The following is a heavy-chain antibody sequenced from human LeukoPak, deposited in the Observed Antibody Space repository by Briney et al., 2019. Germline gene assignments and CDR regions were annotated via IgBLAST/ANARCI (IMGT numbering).Heavy chain of an antibody. Sequence: ASVKVSCKASGGTFSSYAISWVRQAPGQGLEWMGGIIPIFGTANYAQKFQGRVTITTDESTSTVYMELSSLRSEDTAVYYCARVRPYYYYMDVWGKGTTVTVSS. CDR3: ARVRPYYYYMDV. CDR1: GGTFSSYA. CDR2: IIPIFGTA. V-gene: IGHV1-69*05. J-gene: IGHJ6*03.